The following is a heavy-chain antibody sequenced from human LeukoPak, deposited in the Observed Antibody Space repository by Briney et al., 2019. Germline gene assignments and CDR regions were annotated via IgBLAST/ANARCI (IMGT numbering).Heavy chain of an antibody. CDR3: ARGPPQRVAWYYYDSSGYYYD. D-gene: IGHD3-22*01. CDR1: GFTFSSYS. CDR2: ISSSSSYI. Sequence: GGSLRLSCAASGFTFSSYSMNWVRQAPGKGLEWVSSISSSSSYIYYADSVKGRFTISRDNAKNSLYLQMNSLRAEDTAVYYCARGPPQRVAWYYYDSSGYYYDWGQGTLVTVSS. V-gene: IGHV3-21*01. J-gene: IGHJ4*02.